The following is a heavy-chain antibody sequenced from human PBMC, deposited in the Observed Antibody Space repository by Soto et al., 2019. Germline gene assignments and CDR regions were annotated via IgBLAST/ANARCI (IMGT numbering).Heavy chain of an antibody. Sequence: GASVKVSCKASGGTLSSYAISWVRQAPGQGLEWMGGIIPIFGTANYAQKFQGRVTITADKSTSTAYMELSSLRSEDTAVYYCARDRPNCSGGSCYTDSDYWGQGTLVTVS. CDR1: GGTLSSYA. CDR2: IIPIFGTA. D-gene: IGHD2-15*01. V-gene: IGHV1-69*06. J-gene: IGHJ4*02. CDR3: ARDRPNCSGGSCYTDSDY.